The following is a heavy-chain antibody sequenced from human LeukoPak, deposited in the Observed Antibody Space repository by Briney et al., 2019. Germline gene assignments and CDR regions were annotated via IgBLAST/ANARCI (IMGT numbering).Heavy chain of an antibody. CDR3: ARHSAPSIAARPGYYYGMDV. D-gene: IGHD6-6*01. J-gene: IGHJ6*02. CDR2: IYYSGST. CDR1: GGSISRYY. Sequence: PSETLSLTCTVSGGSISRYYWSWIRQPPGKGLEWIGYIYYSGSTNYNPSLKSRVTISVDTSKNQFSLKLSSVTAADTAVYYCARHSAPSIAARPGYYYGMDVWGQGTTVTVSS. V-gene: IGHV4-59*08.